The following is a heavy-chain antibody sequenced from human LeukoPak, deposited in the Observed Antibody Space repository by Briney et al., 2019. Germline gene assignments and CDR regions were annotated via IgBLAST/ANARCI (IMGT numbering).Heavy chain of an antibody. V-gene: IGHV3-23*01. CDR2: ITANGGRT. D-gene: IGHD3-10*01. CDR1: GFTFSSIA. J-gene: IGHJ4*02. CDR3: AKDAVAPGSGGDYFDY. Sequence: GGSLRLSCAASGFTFSSIAMIWVRQAPGQGREWVSVITANGGRTYYADSVKGRFTISRDNSKNTLSLQRNGLRAEDTAVYYCAKDAVAPGSGGDYFDYWGQGTLVTVSS.